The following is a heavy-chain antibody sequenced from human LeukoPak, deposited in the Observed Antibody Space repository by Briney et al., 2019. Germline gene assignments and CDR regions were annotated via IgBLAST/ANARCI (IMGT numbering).Heavy chain of an antibody. CDR1: GFTFSSYS. D-gene: IGHD3-22*01. V-gene: IGHV3-21*01. J-gene: IGHJ3*02. CDR2: ISSSSSYI. CDR3: ARTSYYYDSSGHIDAFDI. Sequence: NPGGSLRLSCAASGFTFSSYSMNWVRQAPGKGLEWVSSISSSSSYIYYADSVKGRFTISRDNAKNSLYLQMNSLRAEDTAVYYCARTSYYYDSSGHIDAFDIWGQGTMVTVS.